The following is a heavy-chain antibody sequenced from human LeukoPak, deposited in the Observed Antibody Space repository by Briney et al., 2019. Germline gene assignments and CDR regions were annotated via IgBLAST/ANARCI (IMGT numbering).Heavy chain of an antibody. D-gene: IGHD6-13*01. CDR2: INPSGGST. Sequence: GASVKVSCKTSGYTFTSYYMHWVRQAPGQGLEWMGIINPSGGSTSYAQNFQGRVTMTRDTSTSTVYMELSSLRSEDTAVYYCARGSAAGTWSNWFDPWGQGTLVTVSS. J-gene: IGHJ5*02. CDR3: ARGSAAGTWSNWFDP. CDR1: GYTFTSYY. V-gene: IGHV1-46*01.